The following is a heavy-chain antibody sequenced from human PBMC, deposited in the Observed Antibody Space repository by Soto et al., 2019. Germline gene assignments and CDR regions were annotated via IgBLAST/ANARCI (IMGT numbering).Heavy chain of an antibody. Sequence: QVQLVQSGAEVKKPGSSVKVSCKASGGTFSSYAISWVRQAPGQGLEWMGGIIPIFGTANYAQKFQGRVTITADEATSTGYMELSSLRAEDTAVYYCARTYSAPYGEGVLDYWGQGTLVTVSS. CDR3: ARTYSAPYGEGVLDY. CDR1: GGTFSSYA. D-gene: IGHD3-10*01. J-gene: IGHJ4*02. V-gene: IGHV1-69*12. CDR2: IIPIFGTA.